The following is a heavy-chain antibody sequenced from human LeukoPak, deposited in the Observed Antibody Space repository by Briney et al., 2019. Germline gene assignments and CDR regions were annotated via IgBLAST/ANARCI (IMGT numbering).Heavy chain of an antibody. Sequence: GGSLRLSCAASGFTFSSYGMTWVRQAPGKGLEWVSYISSSSSTIYYADSVKGRFTISRDNAKNSLYLQMNSLRAEDTAVYYCAKTYYYDSSGYRYDAFDIWGQGTMVTVSS. J-gene: IGHJ3*02. V-gene: IGHV3-48*04. CDR2: ISSSSSTI. CDR3: AKTYYYDSSGYRYDAFDI. CDR1: GFTFSSYG. D-gene: IGHD3-22*01.